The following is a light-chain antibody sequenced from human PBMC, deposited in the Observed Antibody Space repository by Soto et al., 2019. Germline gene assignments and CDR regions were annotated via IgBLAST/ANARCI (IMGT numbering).Light chain of an antibody. CDR3: QQYGDWPPET. CDR2: GAS. V-gene: IGKV3-15*01. Sequence: EVVLTQSPATLSVSPGDRATLSCRASQSVSRNLAWYQQKPVQAPRLLIYGASTRASGVPARFSGSGSATEFTLSISSLQSEDVAVYYCQQYGDWPPETFGQGTKL. CDR1: QSVSRN. J-gene: IGKJ2*01.